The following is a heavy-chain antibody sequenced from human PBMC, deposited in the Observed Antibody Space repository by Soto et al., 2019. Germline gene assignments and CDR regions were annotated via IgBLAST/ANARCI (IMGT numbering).Heavy chain of an antibody. CDR2: ISGSGGST. CDR1: GFTFSSYA. D-gene: IGHD5-18*01. V-gene: IGHV3-23*01. Sequence: GGSLRLSCAASGFTFSSYAMSWVRQAPGKGLEWVSAISGSGGSTHYADSVKGRFTISRDNSKNTLYLQMNSLRAEDTAVYYCAKVPYSYGSFGYWGQGTLVTVSS. J-gene: IGHJ4*02. CDR3: AKVPYSYGSFGY.